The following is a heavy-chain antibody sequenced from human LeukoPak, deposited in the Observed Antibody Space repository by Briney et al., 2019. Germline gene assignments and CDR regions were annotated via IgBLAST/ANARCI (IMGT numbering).Heavy chain of an antibody. Sequence: ASVKVSCKASGYTFIDYYMHWVRQAPGQGLEWMGWINPNSGGTNYAQKFQGRVTMTRDTSISTAYMELSRLRSDDTAVYYCAREGAAAGTYYYYYMDVWGKGTTVTISS. D-gene: IGHD6-13*01. CDR3: AREGAAAGTYYYYYMDV. CDR2: INPNSGGT. CDR1: GYTFIDYY. J-gene: IGHJ6*03. V-gene: IGHV1-2*02.